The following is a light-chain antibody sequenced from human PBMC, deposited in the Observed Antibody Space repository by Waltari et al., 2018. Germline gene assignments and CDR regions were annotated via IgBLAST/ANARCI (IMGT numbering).Light chain of an antibody. J-gene: IGLJ2*01. Sequence: QSVLTQPASVSGSPGQSITISCTASSTDIGGYTYLSWYQQNSGKAPQLLIYYVSNRPSGISYRFSGSKSGNTASLTISGLQAEDEADYYCASYSGRNTVGVFGGGTRLAVL. V-gene: IGLV2-14*01. CDR1: STDIGGYTY. CDR2: YVS. CDR3: ASYSGRNTVGV.